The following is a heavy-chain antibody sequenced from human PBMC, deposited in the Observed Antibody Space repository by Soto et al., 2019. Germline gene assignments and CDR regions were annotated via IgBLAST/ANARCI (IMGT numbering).Heavy chain of an antibody. CDR3: ARGPMVRGAITDNWFDP. CDR2: INAGNGNT. V-gene: IGHV1-3*01. D-gene: IGHD3-10*01. CDR1: GYTFTSYA. Sequence: ASVKVSCKASGYTFTSYAMHWVRQAPGQRLEWMGWINAGNGNTKYSQKFQGRVTITRDTSASTAYMELSSLRSEDTAVYYCARGPMVRGAITDNWFDPWGQGTLVNVSS. J-gene: IGHJ5*02.